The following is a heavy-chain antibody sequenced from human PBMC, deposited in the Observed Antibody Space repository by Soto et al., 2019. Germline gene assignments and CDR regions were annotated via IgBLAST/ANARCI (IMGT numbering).Heavy chain of an antibody. Sequence: ASVKVSCKASGGTFSSYAISWVRQAPGQGLEWMRWISAYNGTTDYAQKLQGRVTMTTDTSTSTAYMELRSLRSDDTAVYYCARTSYYDILTGKIGVFDYWGQGTLVTVSS. V-gene: IGHV1-18*01. D-gene: IGHD3-9*01. CDR3: ARTSYYDILTGKIGVFDY. CDR1: GGTFSSYA. CDR2: ISAYNGTT. J-gene: IGHJ4*02.